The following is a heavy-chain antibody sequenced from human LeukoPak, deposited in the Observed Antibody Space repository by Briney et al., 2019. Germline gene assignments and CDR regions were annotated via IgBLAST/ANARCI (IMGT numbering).Heavy chain of an antibody. CDR2: IYFTGDT. D-gene: IGHD3-3*01. CDR1: GGSISTYY. V-gene: IGHV4-59*08. Sequence: SETLSLTCTVSGGSISTYYWSWFRQPPGKGLEWIGYIYFTGDTNYNPSLKSRVSISLDTSKNQFSLKLTSVTAADTAVYYCARASNYDFWSGYSAELEYWGQGTLVTVSS. CDR3: ARASNYDFWSGYSAELEY. J-gene: IGHJ4*02.